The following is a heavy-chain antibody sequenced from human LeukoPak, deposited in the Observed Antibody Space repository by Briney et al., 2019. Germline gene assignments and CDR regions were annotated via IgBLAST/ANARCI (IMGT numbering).Heavy chain of an antibody. CDR3: ARRSNGFNIDY. J-gene: IGHJ4*02. CDR1: GFTFSSYW. V-gene: IGHV3-7*03. CDR2: IKFDGSDK. D-gene: IGHD1-26*01. Sequence: GGSLRLSCAASGFTFSSYWMSWVRQAPGKGLEWVANIKFDGSDKFYVDSVRGRFTISRDNAKNSLYLQMNSLRAEDTAVYYCARRSNGFNIDYWGQGTLVTVSS.